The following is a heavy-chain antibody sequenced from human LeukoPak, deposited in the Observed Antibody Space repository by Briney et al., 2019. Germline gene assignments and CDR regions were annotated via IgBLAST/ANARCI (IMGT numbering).Heavy chain of an antibody. J-gene: IGHJ4*02. V-gene: IGHV4-61*02. D-gene: IGHD3-10*01. CDR2: VYTSGIT. CDR1: GGSISSGSYY. Sequence: SETLSLTCTVSGGSISSGSYYGSWIRQPAGKGLVWIWRVYTSGITNSNPSLKSRVTISVDTSKNQFSLKLSSVTAADTAVYYCAGGVTIVRGTSKHFDYWGQGPLVTVSS. CDR3: AGGVTIVRGTSKHFDY.